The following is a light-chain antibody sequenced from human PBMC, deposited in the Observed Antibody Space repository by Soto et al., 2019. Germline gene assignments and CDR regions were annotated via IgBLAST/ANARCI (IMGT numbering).Light chain of an antibody. J-gene: IGKJ4*02. V-gene: IGKV1-9*01. Sequence: DIQLTQSPSFLSASVGDRVPITCRASQGIDSYLAWYQQKPVKAPNVLIYGASTLQSGVPSRFSGSGSGTEFTLRISSLQPEDFATYYCQQRHSYPLTFGGGTKVGIK. CDR2: GAS. CDR1: QGIDSY. CDR3: QQRHSYPLT.